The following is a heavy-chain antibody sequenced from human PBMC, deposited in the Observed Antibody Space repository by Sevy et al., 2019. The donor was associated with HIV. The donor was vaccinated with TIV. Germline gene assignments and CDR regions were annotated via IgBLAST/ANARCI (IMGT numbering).Heavy chain of an antibody. CDR2: IXXXXSTT. Sequence: GGSLRLSCAXSGFXXXXYGIHWVRQAPGKXLQWLTFIXXXXSTTYYADSVRGRFTISRDNSKNTLFLQMNSMRREDTAVYYCVKSPHPAXTTSYGXDVWGQGTTVTVSS. V-gene: IGHV3-30*02. CDR1: GFXXXXYG. CDR3: VKSPHPAXTTSYGXDV. J-gene: IGHJ6*02. D-gene: IGHD4-17*01.